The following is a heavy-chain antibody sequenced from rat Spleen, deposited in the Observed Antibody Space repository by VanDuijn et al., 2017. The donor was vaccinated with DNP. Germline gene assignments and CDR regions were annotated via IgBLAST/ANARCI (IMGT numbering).Heavy chain of an antibody. Sequence: EVQLQESGPGLVKPSQSLSLTCSVTGYSITSNYWGWIRKFPGNKMEWMGYISYSGSTGYSPSLKGRISITRDTSKRQFFLQLNSVTTEDTATYYCARLPSGYWGQGVMVTVSS. CDR1: GYSITSNY. CDR2: ISYSGST. V-gene: IGHV3-1*01. J-gene: IGHJ2*01. CDR3: ARLPSGY. D-gene: IGHD4-3*01.